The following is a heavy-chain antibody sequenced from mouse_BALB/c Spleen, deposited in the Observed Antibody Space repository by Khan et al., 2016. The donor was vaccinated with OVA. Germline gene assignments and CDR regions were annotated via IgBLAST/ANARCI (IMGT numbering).Heavy chain of an antibody. V-gene: IGHV1-5*01. CDR3: TRRNWDVAWFAY. J-gene: IGHJ3*01. CDR2: IYPGNTDT. D-gene: IGHD4-1*01. Sequence: VQLQQSGTVLARPGASVKMSCKASGYTFTSYWMHWVKQRPGQGLEWIGDIYPGNTDTNYNQKFKGKAKLTAVTSTSTAYLELRSLQNEDSAVYYCTRRNWDVAWFAYWGQGTLVTVSA. CDR1: GYTFTSYW.